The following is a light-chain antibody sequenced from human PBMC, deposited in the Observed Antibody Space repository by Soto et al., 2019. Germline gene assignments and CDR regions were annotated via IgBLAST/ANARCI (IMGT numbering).Light chain of an antibody. CDR3: QQYGSSPHA. J-gene: IGKJ2*01. CDR1: QSVSSSY. V-gene: IGKV3-20*01. CDR2: GAS. Sequence: EIVLTQSPGTLSLSPGERATLSCRASQSVSSSYLAWYQHKPGQAPRLLIYGASSRATGIPDRFSGSGSGTAFTLTTTRLEPEDVAVYYCQQYGSSPHAFGQGTKLEIK.